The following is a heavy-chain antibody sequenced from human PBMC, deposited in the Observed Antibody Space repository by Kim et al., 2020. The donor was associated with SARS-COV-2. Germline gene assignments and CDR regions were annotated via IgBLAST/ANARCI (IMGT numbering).Heavy chain of an antibody. CDR1: GYTFSDYF. Sequence: ASVKVSCKASGYTFSDYFMHWVRQAPGQGLEWMGIINPSGGSTNYAQKFQDRVTMTRDTSTNTVYMELSSLRSEDTSFYYCARAAPEQHFDYWGHGTLVTVSS. V-gene: IGHV1-46*01. D-gene: IGHD6-13*01. CDR3: ARAAPEQHFDY. J-gene: IGHJ4*01. CDR2: INPSGGST.